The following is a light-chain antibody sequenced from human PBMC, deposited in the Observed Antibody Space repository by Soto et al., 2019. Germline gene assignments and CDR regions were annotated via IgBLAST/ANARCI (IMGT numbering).Light chain of an antibody. V-gene: IGKV4-1*01. Sequence: DIVVTQSPDSLAASLGERATINCKSSQSVLYSPNNKNYLAWYQQKPRQPPKLLISWASTRESGVPDRFSGAGSGTDFTLTISGLQAEDVAVYYCQQYYSTPRTFGQGTRVEI. CDR1: QSVLYSPNNKNY. J-gene: IGKJ1*01. CDR3: QQYYSTPRT. CDR2: WAS.